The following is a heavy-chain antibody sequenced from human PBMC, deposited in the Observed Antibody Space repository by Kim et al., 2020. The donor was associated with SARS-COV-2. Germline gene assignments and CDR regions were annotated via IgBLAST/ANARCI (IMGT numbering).Heavy chain of an antibody. CDR3: ARDWRGYRLY. D-gene: IGHD6-13*01. J-gene: IGHJ4*02. V-gene: IGHV4-39*07. CDR2: ST. Sequence: STYYNPSLKSRVTISVDTSKNQFSLKLSSVTAADTAVYYCARDWRGYRLYWGQGTLVTVSS.